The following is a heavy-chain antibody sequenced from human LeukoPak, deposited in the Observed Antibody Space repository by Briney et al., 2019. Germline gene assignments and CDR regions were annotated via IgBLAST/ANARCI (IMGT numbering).Heavy chain of an antibody. CDR2: INPVFGTA. J-gene: IGHJ4*02. D-gene: IGHD6-19*01. CDR1: GDTFSSYV. CDR3: ARDSSGWYRPRLYYFDY. Sequence: SVKVSCKASGDTFSSYVISWVRQAPGQGLEWMGGINPVFGTAHYAQKFQGRVTITADESTSTAYMELSSLRSEDTAVYYCARDSSGWYRPRLYYFDYWGQGTLVTVSS. V-gene: IGHV1-69*13.